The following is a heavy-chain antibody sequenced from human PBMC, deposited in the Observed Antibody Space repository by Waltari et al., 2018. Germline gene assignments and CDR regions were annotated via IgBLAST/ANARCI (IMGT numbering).Heavy chain of an antibody. Sequence: QVQLVESGGGVVQPGGSLRLSCAASGFTFSSYGMHWVRQAPGKGLEWVAFIRYDGSNKYYADSGKGRFTISRDNSKNTLYLQMNSLRAEDTAVYYCATTCPGGVFAFDIWGQGTMVTVSS. CDR2: IRYDGSNK. D-gene: IGHD3-16*01. CDR3: ATTCPGGVFAFDI. J-gene: IGHJ3*02. CDR1: GFTFSSYG. V-gene: IGHV3-30*02.